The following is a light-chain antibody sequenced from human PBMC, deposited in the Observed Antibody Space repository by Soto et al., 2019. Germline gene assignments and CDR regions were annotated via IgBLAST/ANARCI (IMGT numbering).Light chain of an antibody. J-gene: IGKJ1*01. CDR2: GAS. Sequence: EIVLTQSPGSLSLSPGEGATLSCRASQSVSSPYLAWYQHKPGQAPRLLIYGASTRAAGIPARFSGSGSGTEFTLTISSVQSEDSAVYYCQQYNDWLTFGQGTKVDIK. V-gene: IGKV3-15*01. CDR1: QSVSSPY. CDR3: QQYNDWLT.